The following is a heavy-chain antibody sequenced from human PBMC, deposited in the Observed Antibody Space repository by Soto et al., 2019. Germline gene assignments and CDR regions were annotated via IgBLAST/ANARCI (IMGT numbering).Heavy chain of an antibody. V-gene: IGHV3-23*01. CDR3: AKSHTYYYDSSGYKKPETFDY. Sequence: GGSLRLSCAASGFTFSSYAMSWVRQAPGKGLEWVSAISGSGGSTYYADSVKGRFTISRDNSKNTLYLQMNSLRAEDTAVYYCAKSHTYYYDSSGYKKPETFDYWGQGTLVTVSS. CDR1: GFTFSSYA. D-gene: IGHD3-22*01. J-gene: IGHJ4*02. CDR2: ISGSGGST.